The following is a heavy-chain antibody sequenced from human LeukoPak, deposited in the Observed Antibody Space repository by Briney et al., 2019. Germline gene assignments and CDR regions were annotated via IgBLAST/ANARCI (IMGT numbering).Heavy chain of an antibody. CDR3: ARGRRSGWYLSFDY. D-gene: IGHD6-19*01. V-gene: IGHV4-4*07. CDR2: IYTSGST. J-gene: IGHJ4*02. CDR1: GGSISSYY. Sequence: SETLSLTCSVSGGSISSYYWSWIRQPAGRGLEWIGRIYTSGSTNYNPSLKSRVTMSVDTSKNQFSLKLTSVTAADTAVYYCARGRRSGWYLSFDYWGQGTLVTVSS.